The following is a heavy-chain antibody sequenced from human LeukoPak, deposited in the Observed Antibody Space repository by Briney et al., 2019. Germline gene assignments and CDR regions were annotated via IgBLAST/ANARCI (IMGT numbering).Heavy chain of an antibody. D-gene: IGHD3-10*01. Sequence: SQTLSLNRDISGHSVSSNSAAWNWIRQSPSRGLERLGKTNYRSRWSTDYAPSVRSRITINPDTSKNQISLQLNFVTPEDTAVYYCAKGGSGSYAFDIWGQGTMVTVSS. V-gene: IGHV6-1*01. J-gene: IGHJ3*02. CDR1: GHSVSSNSAA. CDR3: AKGGSGSYAFDI. CDR2: TNYRSRWST.